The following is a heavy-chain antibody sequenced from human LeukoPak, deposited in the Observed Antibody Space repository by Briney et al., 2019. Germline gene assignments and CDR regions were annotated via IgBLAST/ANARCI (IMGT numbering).Heavy chain of an antibody. D-gene: IGHD2-15*01. CDR1: GYTFTSYY. J-gene: IGHJ4*02. CDR2: INPSGGST. CDR3: ARATDCSGGSCYGGGDY. Sequence: GASVEVSCKASGYTFTSYYMHWVRQAPGQGLEWMGIINPSGGSTSYAQKFQGRVTMTRDRSTSTVYMELSSLRSEDTAVYYCARATDCSGGSCYGGGDYWGQGTLVTVSS. V-gene: IGHV1-46*01.